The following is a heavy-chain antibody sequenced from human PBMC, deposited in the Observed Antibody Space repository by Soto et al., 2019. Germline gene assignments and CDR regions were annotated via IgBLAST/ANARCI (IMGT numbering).Heavy chain of an antibody. CDR2: IHHSGSA. Sequence: QVQLQESGPGLVRPSGTVSLTCAVSGLSISSGDWWSWVRQPPGKGLEWIGGIHHSGSANYNPSLKSRVTLSVVPSKDLFSLTLISVTAADTAFYYCARDQGSHPGDWGQGTLVSVSS. V-gene: IGHV4-4*02. CDR1: GLSISSGDW. D-gene: IGHD6-13*01. CDR3: ARDQGSHPGD. J-gene: IGHJ4*02.